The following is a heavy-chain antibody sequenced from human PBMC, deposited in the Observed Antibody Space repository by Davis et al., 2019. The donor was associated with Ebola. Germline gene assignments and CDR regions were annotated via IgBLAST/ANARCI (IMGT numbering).Heavy chain of an antibody. V-gene: IGHV3-30*18. CDR3: AKGTLLWFGEPINWFDP. CDR1: GFTVSSNY. Sequence: GGSLRLSCAASGFTVSSNYMSWVRQAPGKGLEWVAVISYDGSNKYYADSVKGRFTISRDNSKNTLYLQMNSLRAEDTAVYYCAKGTLLWFGEPINWFDPWGQGTLVTVSS. J-gene: IGHJ5*02. CDR2: ISYDGSNK. D-gene: IGHD3-10*01.